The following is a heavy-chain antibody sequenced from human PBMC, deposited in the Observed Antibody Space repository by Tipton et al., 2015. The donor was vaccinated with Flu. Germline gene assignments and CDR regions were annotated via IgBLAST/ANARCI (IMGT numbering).Heavy chain of an antibody. D-gene: IGHD4-17*01. CDR1: GDSISSFY. J-gene: IGHJ4*02. CDR2: ISYSGTT. Sequence: LRLSCSVSGDSISSFYWSWIRQRPGKGLEWLAHISYSGTTDYNPSLKSRLTVSADTSKNQFSLKLTSVTATDTAIYYCASAPTMTTFFFWGQGTLVTVSS. CDR3: ASAPTMTTFFF. V-gene: IGHV4-59*08.